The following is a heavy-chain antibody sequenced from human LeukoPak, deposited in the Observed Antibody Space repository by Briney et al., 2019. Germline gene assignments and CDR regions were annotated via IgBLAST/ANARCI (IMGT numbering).Heavy chain of an antibody. Sequence: GGSLRLSCAASGFTFSSYAMSWVRQAPGKGLEWVSAISGSGGSTYYADSVKGRFTISRDNSKTTLDLQMSSLRAEDTALYYCAKSHLGSIIVHDYWGQGTLVTVSS. V-gene: IGHV3-23*01. D-gene: IGHD2-15*01. J-gene: IGHJ4*02. CDR3: AKSHLGSIIVHDY. CDR2: ISGSGGST. CDR1: GFTFSSYA.